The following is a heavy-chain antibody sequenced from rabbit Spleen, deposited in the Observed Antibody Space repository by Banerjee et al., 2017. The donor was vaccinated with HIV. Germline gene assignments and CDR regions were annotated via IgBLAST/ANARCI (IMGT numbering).Heavy chain of an antibody. CDR2: IYVAKGST. D-gene: IGHD3-1*01. J-gene: IGHJ3*01. Sequence: QPTETGGGLVKPGGSLTLSCKASGFDFTNYYISWFRQAPGKGLEWIGIIYVAKGSTDYASWVNGRFTISSENAQSTVDLKMTSLTAADTATYFCARAIVPWLGLTRLDLWGPGTLVTVS. CDR3: ARAIVPWLGLTRLDL. CDR1: GFDFTNYY. V-gene: IGHV1S7*01.